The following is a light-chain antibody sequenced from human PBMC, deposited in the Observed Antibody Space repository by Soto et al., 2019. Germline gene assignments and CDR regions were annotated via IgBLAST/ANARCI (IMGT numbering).Light chain of an antibody. CDR3: QHANRFPLT. V-gene: IGKV1-12*01. CDR2: AAS. Sequence: DIQMTQSPSSVSASVGVRVTITCRACQGISSWLAWYQQKPGKAPKLLIYAASSLQSGVPARFSGSGSCTDFTLTISRLQPEDFATYSCQHANRFPLTFGGGTKVEIK. J-gene: IGKJ4*01. CDR1: QGISSW.